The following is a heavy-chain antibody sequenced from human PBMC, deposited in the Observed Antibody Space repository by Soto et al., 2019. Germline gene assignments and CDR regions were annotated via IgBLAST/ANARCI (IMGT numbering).Heavy chain of an antibody. CDR2: INPSGGSA. D-gene: IGHD2-8*01. Sequence: ASVKVSCKASGYTFTSYYMHWVRQAPGQGLEWMGIINPSGGSANYAQKLQGRVAMTRDTSTSTVYMELNSLRSEDTAVYYCARPPYPGCINAVCYPLDYWGQGTLVTVSS. CDR3: ARPPYPGCINAVCYPLDY. V-gene: IGHV1-46*01. J-gene: IGHJ4*02. CDR1: GYTFTSYY.